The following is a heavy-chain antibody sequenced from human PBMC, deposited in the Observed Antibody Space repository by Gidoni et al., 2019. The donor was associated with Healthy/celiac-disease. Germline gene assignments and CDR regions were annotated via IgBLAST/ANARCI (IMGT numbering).Heavy chain of an antibody. CDR2: ISSSSSYI. V-gene: IGHV3-21*01. Sequence: EVQLVESGGGLVKPGGSLRLSCAASGFTFGSYRMNWVRQAPGKGLEWVSSISSSSSYIYYADSVKGRFTISRDNAKNSLYLQMNSLRAEDTAVYYCARALYPDYGDYSDAFDIWGQGTMVTVSS. D-gene: IGHD4-17*01. CDR3: ARALYPDYGDYSDAFDI. J-gene: IGHJ3*02. CDR1: GFTFGSYR.